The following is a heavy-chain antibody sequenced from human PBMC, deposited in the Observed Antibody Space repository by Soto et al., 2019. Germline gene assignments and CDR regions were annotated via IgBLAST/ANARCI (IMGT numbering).Heavy chain of an antibody. Sequence: DEQVVESGGGLVRPGGSLRLSCAASGFIFSKAWMNWVRQAPGKGLEWVARVKSKISGGTTEYAAPVKGRFTVSRDDSERAVYLQMNSLKTEDTAVYYCSTGYIATDFAWGPGILVTVSS. CDR3: STGYIATDFA. CDR2: VKSKISGGTT. CDR1: GFIFSKAW. V-gene: IGHV3-15*07. J-gene: IGHJ4*02. D-gene: IGHD1-1*01.